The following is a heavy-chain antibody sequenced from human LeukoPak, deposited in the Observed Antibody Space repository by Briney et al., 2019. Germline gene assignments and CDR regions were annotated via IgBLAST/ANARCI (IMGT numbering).Heavy chain of an antibody. CDR3: ARDKLPTMGITGVDP. CDR2: ISYSGST. CDR1: GYSISTSYY. D-gene: IGHD1-20*01. Sequence: PSETLSLTCTVSGYSISTSYYWAWIRPPPGKGLEWIGSISYSGSTYYSPSLKSRVTISVDTSKKQFSLKLSSVTAADTAVYYCARDKLPTMGITGVDPWGQGTLVTVSS. J-gene: IGHJ5*02. V-gene: IGHV4-38-2*02.